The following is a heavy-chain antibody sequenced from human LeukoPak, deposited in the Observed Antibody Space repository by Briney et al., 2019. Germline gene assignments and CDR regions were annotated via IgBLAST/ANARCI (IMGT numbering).Heavy chain of an antibody. CDR2: IWYDGSNK. CDR3: ARDSGANSYGDYYYGMDV. CDR1: GFTFSSYG. D-gene: IGHD4-17*01. V-gene: IGHV3-33*01. J-gene: IGHJ6*02. Sequence: GGSLRLSCAASGFTFSSYGMHWVRQAPGKGLEWVAVIWYDGSNKYYADSVKGRFTISRDNSKNTLYLQMNSLRAEETAVYYCARDSGANSYGDYYYGMDVWGQGTTVTVSS.